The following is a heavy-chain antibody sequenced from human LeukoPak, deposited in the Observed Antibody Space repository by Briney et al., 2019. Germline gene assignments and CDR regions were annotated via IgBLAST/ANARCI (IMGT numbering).Heavy chain of an antibody. CDR1: GFTFSSYA. V-gene: IGHV3-23*01. CDR2: ISGSGDNT. Sequence: SGGSLRLSCAASGFTFSSYAMSWVRQAPGKGLEWVSGISGSGDNTYYADSVKGRFTISRDNSKNTLYLQMNSLRVEDTAVYYCARDGFSSSWGLAYWGQGTLVTVSS. CDR3: ARDGFSSSWGLAY. D-gene: IGHD6-13*01. J-gene: IGHJ4*02.